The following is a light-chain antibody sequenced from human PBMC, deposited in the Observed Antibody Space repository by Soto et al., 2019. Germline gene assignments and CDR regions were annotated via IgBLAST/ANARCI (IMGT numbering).Light chain of an antibody. J-gene: IGLJ3*02. Sequence: QLVLTQSPSASASPGASVKVTCTLSSGHSSYAIAWHQQQPEKGPRYLMKLNSDGSHNKGDGIPDRFSGSSSGAERYLTISSLQSEDEADYYCQTWATGIRVFGGGTKLTVL. CDR2: LNSDGSH. V-gene: IGLV4-69*01. CDR3: QTWATGIRV. CDR1: SGHSSYA.